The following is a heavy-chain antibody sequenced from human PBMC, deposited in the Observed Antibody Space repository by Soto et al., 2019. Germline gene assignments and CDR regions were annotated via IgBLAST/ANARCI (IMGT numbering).Heavy chain of an antibody. Sequence: PGESLKISCKGSGYNFTTFWIGWVRQVPGKGLEWMGIIYPGYSETKYSPDFEGQVTISADRSTNTAYLQWRSLRASDTAMYYCARLGFPGAIYFDSWGLGTLVTVSS. CDR3: ARLGFPGAIYFDS. CDR1: GYNFTTFW. CDR2: IYPGYSET. J-gene: IGHJ4*02. V-gene: IGHV5-51*01.